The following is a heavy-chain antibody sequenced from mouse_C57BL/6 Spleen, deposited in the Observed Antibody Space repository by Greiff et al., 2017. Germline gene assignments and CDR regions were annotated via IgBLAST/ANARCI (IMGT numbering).Heavy chain of an antibody. CDR2: IDPSDSYT. J-gene: IGHJ2*01. CDR3: ARFGDYDY. Sequence: QVQLQQPGAELVKPGASVKLSCKASGYTFPSYWMQWVKQRPGQGLEWIGEIDPSDSYTNYNQKFKGKATLIVDTSSSTAYMQLSSLTSEDAAVYYCARFGDYDYWGQGTTLTVSS. CDR1: GYTFPSYW. D-gene: IGHD2-4*01. V-gene: IGHV1-50*01.